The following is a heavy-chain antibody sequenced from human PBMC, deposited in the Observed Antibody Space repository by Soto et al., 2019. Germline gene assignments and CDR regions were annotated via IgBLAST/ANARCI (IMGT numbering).Heavy chain of an antibody. CDR3: ATTVTGERGPYYFDY. CDR1: GGSISSYY. Sequence: QVQLQESGPGLVKPSETLSLTCTVSGGSISSYYWSWIRQPPGKGLEWIGYIYYSGSTNYNPSLKSRVTISVDTSKNQFSLKLSSVTAADTAVYYCATTVTGERGPYYFDYWGQGTLVTVSS. D-gene: IGHD1-1*01. CDR2: IYYSGST. J-gene: IGHJ4*02. V-gene: IGHV4-59*01.